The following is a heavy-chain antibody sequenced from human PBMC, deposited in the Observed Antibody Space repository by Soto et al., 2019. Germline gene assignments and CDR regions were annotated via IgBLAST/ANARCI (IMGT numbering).Heavy chain of an antibody. CDR1: GGSISGYY. CDR2: IYSSGST. CDR3: ARYSVTGLGNYYMDA. D-gene: IGHD4-4*01. J-gene: IGHJ6*03. V-gene: IGHV4-59*08. Sequence: SETLSLTCTVSGGSISGYYWSWIRQPPGKGLEWVGYIYSSGSTNYNPSLKSRVTISVDKSKNQFSLKLSSVTAADTAVYYCARYSVTGLGNYYMDAWGKGTTVTVSS.